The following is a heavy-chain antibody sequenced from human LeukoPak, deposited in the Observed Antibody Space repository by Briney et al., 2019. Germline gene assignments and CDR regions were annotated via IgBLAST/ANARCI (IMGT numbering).Heavy chain of an antibody. CDR1: GRSITSDY. CDR3: ARGRGYNYPFDY. V-gene: IGHV4-59*01. J-gene: IGHJ4*02. D-gene: IGHD5-18*01. CDR2: IYYSGST. Sequence: PSETLSLTCTVSGRSITSDYWSWIPPPPGKRLEWIGYIYYSGSTHYNPSLKSRVTISVDRSKNQFSLNLSSVTAADTAIYYCARGRGYNYPFDYWGQGTLVTVSS.